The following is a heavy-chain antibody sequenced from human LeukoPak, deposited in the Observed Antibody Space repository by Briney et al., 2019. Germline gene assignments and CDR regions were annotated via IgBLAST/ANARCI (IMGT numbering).Heavy chain of an antibody. CDR3: ARHTDWYSRSWYAIDY. D-gene: IGHD6-13*01. J-gene: IGHJ4*02. V-gene: IGHV3-21*01. CDR2: ISSSSSYI. Sequence: GGSLRLSCAASGFTFSSYSMTWVRQAPGKGLEWVSSISSSSSYIYYADSVKGRFTISRDNAKNSLYLQMNSLRAEDTAVYYCARHTDWYSRSWYAIDYWGQGTLVTVSS. CDR1: GFTFSSYS.